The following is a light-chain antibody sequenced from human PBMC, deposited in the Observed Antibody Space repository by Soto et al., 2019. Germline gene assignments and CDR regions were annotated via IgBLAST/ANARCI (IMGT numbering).Light chain of an antibody. J-gene: IGKJ1*01. CDR3: QHSYCSPPT. Sequence: DIQMTQSPSSLSASVGDSVTITCPAGQNGGRYLNGYQQNVGKAPNLLIYAASSLQSGVPSRFSGSGCETVFTLTISRLQPEDFATYYCQHSYCSPPTFGQGTKVEIK. CDR1: QNGGRY. V-gene: IGKV1-39*01. CDR2: AAS.